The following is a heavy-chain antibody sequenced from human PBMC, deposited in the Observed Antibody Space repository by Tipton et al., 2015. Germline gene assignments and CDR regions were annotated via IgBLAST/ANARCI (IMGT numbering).Heavy chain of an antibody. CDR3: ACQDYDSLTRDYQTVDY. D-gene: IGHD3-9*01. V-gene: IGHV4-59*04. CDR2: FFHSGNT. Sequence: TLSLTCTVSGGSINNNYWSWIRQPPGKGLEWIGSFFHSGNTFHNPSLRSRVIISVDTSKNQFSLKLTSVTAADTAVYYCACQDYDSLTRDYQTVDYWGQGTLVTVSS. CDR1: GGSINNNY. J-gene: IGHJ4*02.